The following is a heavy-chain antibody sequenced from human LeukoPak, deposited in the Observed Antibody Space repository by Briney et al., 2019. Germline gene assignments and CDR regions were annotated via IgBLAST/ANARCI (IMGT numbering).Heavy chain of an antibody. V-gene: IGHV4-59*01. D-gene: IGHD3-22*01. CDR3: AREYYYDSHYDY. CDR2: IYYSGST. Sequence: PSETLSLTCTVSGGSISSYYWSWIRQPPGKGLEWIGYIYYSGSTNYNPSLKSRVTISVDTSKNQFSLKLSSVTAADTAVYYCAREYYYDSHYDYWGQGTLVTVSS. CDR1: GGSISSYY. J-gene: IGHJ4*02.